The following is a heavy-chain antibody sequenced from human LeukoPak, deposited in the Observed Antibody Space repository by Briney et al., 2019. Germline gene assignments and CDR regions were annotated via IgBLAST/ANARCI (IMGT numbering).Heavy chain of an antibody. CDR3: ARGAAHTAMDPIDY. J-gene: IGHJ4*02. Sequence: GASVKVSCKASGYTFTSYDINWVRQATGQGLEWMGWMNPNSGNTGYAQKFQGRVTMTRNTSKSTAYMELSSLRSEDTAVYYCARGAAHTAMDPIDYWGQGTLVTVSS. V-gene: IGHV1-8*01. D-gene: IGHD5-18*01. CDR1: GYTFTSYD. CDR2: MNPNSGNT.